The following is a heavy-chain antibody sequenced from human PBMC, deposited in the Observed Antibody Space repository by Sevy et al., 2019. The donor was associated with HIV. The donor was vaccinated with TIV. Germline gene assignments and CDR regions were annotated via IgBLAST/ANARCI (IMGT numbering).Heavy chain of an antibody. V-gene: IGHV4-59*13. CDR3: AKVTYYYDSRGYPNYYFDY. CDR1: GGSITSYY. Sequence: SETLSLTCTVSGGSITSYYWSWIRQPPGNGLEWIGHIYNNGNTNYNPSLRSRVTISVDRSKNQFSLKLSSVTAADTVVYYCAKVTYYYDSRGYPNYYFDYWGQGTLVTVSS. J-gene: IGHJ4*02. D-gene: IGHD3-22*01. CDR2: IYNNGNT.